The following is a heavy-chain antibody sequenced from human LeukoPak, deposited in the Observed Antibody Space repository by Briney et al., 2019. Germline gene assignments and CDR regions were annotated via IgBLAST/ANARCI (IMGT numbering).Heavy chain of an antibody. J-gene: IGHJ6*03. CDR1: GFTFSGYR. Sequence: GGSLRLSCAAFGFTFSGYRMHWVRQAPGKGLVWVSRINSDGSSRHYADSVKGRFTISRDNSKNTLYLQMNSLRAEDTAVYYCARGSYYYYYMDVWGKGTTVTISS. CDR3: ARGSYYYYYMDV. CDR2: INSDGSSR. V-gene: IGHV3-74*01.